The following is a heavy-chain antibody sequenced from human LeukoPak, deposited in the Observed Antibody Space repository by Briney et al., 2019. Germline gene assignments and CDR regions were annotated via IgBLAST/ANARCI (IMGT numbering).Heavy chain of an antibody. D-gene: IGHD2/OR15-2a*01. Sequence: SETLSLTCTVSGDSISSGDYYWSWIRQPPGKGLERIGNIYYSGSTYYNPSLKSRVTISVDTSKNHFSLKLSSVTAADTAVSFCARPGEGVNKDAFDIWGQGTVVTVSS. CDR2: IYYSGST. V-gene: IGHV4-30-4*08. CDR3: ARPGEGVNKDAFDI. J-gene: IGHJ3*02. CDR1: GDSISSGDYY.